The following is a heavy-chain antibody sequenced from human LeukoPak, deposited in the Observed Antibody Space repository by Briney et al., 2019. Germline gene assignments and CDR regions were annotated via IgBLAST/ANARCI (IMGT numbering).Heavy chain of an antibody. J-gene: IGHJ5*02. CDR2: VYYSGST. CDR1: GDSITSGAFY. V-gene: IGHV4-39*01. Sequence: PSETLSLTCNACGDSITSGAFYWAWIRQSPGKGLEWIGNVYYSGSTQYNPSLRGRVSISMDKTKNQFSLNLNSVSVTDTAIYYCARRDYAAWFDPWGQGTLVTVSS. CDR3: ARRDYAAWFDP. D-gene: IGHD4/OR15-4a*01.